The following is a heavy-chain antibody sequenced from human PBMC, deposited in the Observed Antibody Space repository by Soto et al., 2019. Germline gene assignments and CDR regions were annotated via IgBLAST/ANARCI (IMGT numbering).Heavy chain of an antibody. CDR2: ITSSSSYT. CDR1: GFTFSDYY. V-gene: IGHV3-11*05. Sequence: QVQLVESGGGLVKPGGSLRLSCAASGFTFSDYYMSWIRQAPGKGLEWVSYITSSSSYTIYADSVRGRFTISRDNAKNSLFLQMNSLRAEYTAVYYCARADHYDTSGYWKWGQGTLVTVSS. D-gene: IGHD3-22*01. CDR3: ARADHYDTSGYWK. J-gene: IGHJ4*02.